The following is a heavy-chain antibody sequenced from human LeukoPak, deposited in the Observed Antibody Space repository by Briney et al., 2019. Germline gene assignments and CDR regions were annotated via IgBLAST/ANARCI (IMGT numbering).Heavy chain of an antibody. J-gene: IGHJ4*02. V-gene: IGHV4-4*02. Sequence: SETLSLTCAVSGVSISNNNWWSWVRQPPGTGLEWIGEGYHSESTNCNPSVKRRLTISVDKSRNQFSLKLSSVTAADTAIYYCARVSEMATNPFDDWGQGTLVTVSS. CDR3: ARVSEMATNPFDD. CDR2: GYHSEST. D-gene: IGHD5-24*01. CDR1: GVSISNNNW.